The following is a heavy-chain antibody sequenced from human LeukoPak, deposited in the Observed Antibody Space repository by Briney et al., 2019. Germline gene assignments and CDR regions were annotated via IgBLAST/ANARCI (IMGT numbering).Heavy chain of an antibody. D-gene: IGHD6-13*01. CDR2: IYYSGST. CDR1: GGSISSGGYY. V-gene: IGHV4-31*03. Sequence: SETLSLTCTVSGGSISSGGYYWSWIRQHPGKGLEWIGYIYYSGSTYYNPSLKSRVTISVDTSKNQFSLKLSSVTAADTAVYYCAREWAIAAPPWGQGTLVTVSS. J-gene: IGHJ5*02. CDR3: AREWAIAAPP.